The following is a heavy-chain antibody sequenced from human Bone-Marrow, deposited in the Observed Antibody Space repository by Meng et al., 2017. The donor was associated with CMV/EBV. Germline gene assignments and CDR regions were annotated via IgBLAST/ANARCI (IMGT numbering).Heavy chain of an antibody. CDR2: IRSKAYGGTT. Sequence: GGSLRLSCTGSGFTFGDYAMSWVRQAPGKGLEWVGFIRSKAYGGTTEYAASVKGRFTISRDDSKSIAYLQMNSLKTEDTAVYYCTRDSLGLGMYYFDYWGQGTLVTVSS. CDR1: GFTFGDYA. CDR3: TRDSLGLGMYYFDY. J-gene: IGHJ4*02. V-gene: IGHV3-49*04. D-gene: IGHD2-2*03.